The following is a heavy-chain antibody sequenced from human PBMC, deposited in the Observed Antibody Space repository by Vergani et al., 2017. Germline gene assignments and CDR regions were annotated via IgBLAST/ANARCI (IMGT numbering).Heavy chain of an antibody. J-gene: IGHJ4*02. CDR3: AKDIQDYYGSGSYYNEGFDY. Sequence: QVQLVESGGGVVQPGRSLRLSCAASGFTFSSYGMHWVRQAPGKGLEWVAVISYDGSNKYYADSVKGRFTISRDNSKNTLYLQMNSLRAEDTALYYCAKDIQDYYGSGSYYNEGFDYWGQGTLVTVSS. CDR1: GFTFSSYG. V-gene: IGHV3-30*18. CDR2: ISYDGSNK. D-gene: IGHD3-10*01.